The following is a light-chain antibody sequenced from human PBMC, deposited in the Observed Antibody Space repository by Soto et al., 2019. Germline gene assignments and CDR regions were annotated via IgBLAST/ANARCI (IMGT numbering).Light chain of an antibody. J-gene: IGKJ1*01. CDR3: QKYDSAPWT. CDR1: QGISNS. Sequence: DIQMTQSPSSLSASVRDRVTITCRASQGISNSLAWYQQKPGKVPKPLLYAPSTLQSGVPSRFSGSRSGPEFTLTISRLQPEDVATYYCQKYDSAPWTFGQGTKVEIK. V-gene: IGKV1-27*01. CDR2: APS.